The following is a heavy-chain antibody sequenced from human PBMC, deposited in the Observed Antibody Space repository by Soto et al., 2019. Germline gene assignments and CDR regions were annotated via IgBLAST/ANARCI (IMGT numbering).Heavy chain of an antibody. J-gene: IGHJ3*02. Sequence: SLRLSCAASGLIFSDYAMSWVRQAPGKGLECVACISGSGDKTFYADSVKGRFTISRDNSKNTVSLHMNSLRVDDTAVYFCAKGASDYGDYRHIWGQGTMVTVSS. D-gene: IGHD4-17*01. V-gene: IGHV3-23*01. CDR2: ISGSGDKT. CDR3: AKGASDYGDYRHI. CDR1: GLIFSDYA.